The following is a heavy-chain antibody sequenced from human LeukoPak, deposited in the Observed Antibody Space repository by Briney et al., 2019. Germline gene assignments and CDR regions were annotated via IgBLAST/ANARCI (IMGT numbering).Heavy chain of an antibody. D-gene: IGHD3-9*01. CDR3: ARIERRILTGYDY. CDR1: GGSISSYY. CDR2: IYYSGST. V-gene: IGHV4-59*08. J-gene: IGHJ4*02. Sequence: SETLSLTCTVSGGSISSYYWSWIRQPPGKGLEWIGYIYYSGSTNYNPSLKSRVTISVDTSKNQFSLKLSSVTAADTAVYYCARIERRILTGYDYWGQGTLVTVSS.